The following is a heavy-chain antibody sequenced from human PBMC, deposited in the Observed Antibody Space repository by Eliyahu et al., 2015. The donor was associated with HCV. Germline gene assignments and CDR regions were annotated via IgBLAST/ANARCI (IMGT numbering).Heavy chain of an antibody. D-gene: IGHD4/OR15-4a*01. CDR1: GFRFNTND. CDR2: ISDSGGRI. Sequence: EVQLLESGGGLVQPGGSLRLSCAASGFRFNTNDMSWVRQAPGKGLEWVSXISDSGGRIYYADSVKGRFTISRDNSKSTVSLQMNSLRAEDTALYYCAKNGGNYDSWGQGTMVTVSS. J-gene: IGHJ3*01. V-gene: IGHV3-23*01. CDR3: AKNGGNYDS.